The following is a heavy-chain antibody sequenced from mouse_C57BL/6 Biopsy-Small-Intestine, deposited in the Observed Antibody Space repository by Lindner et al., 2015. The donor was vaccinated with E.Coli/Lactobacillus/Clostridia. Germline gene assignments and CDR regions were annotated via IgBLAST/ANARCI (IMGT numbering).Heavy chain of an antibody. J-gene: IGHJ1*03. CDR1: GYTFTDYN. D-gene: IGHD2-12*01. Sequence: VQLQESGPGLVKPGASVKMSCKASGYTFTDYNMHWVKQSHGKSLEWIGYINPNNGGTSYNQKFKGKATLTVNKSSSTAYMELRSLTSEDSAVYYCARPYYSGYWYFDVWGTGTTVTVSS. V-gene: IGHV1-22*01. CDR2: INPNNGGT. CDR3: ARPYYSGYWYFDV.